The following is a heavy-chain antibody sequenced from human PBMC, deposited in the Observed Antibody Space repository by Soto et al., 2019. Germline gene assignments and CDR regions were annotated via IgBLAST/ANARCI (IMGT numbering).Heavy chain of an antibody. D-gene: IGHD3-22*01. CDR3: AKDPIVVVKKRLFEY. Sequence: QPGGSLRLSCASSVFTFSSYAMSCVRHSPGKWLEWVSAISGSGGSTYYADSVKGRFTISRDNSKNTLYLQMNSLRAEDTAVYYCAKDPIVVVKKRLFEYWCQGTLVTVSS. J-gene: IGHJ4*02. CDR1: VFTFSSYA. CDR2: ISGSGGST. V-gene: IGHV3-23*01.